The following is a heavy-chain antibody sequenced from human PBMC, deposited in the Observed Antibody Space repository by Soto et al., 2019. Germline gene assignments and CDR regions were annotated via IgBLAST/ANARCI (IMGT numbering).Heavy chain of an antibody. D-gene: IGHD6-19*01. Sequence: QVQLVESGGGVVQPGRSLRLSCAASGFTFSSYGMHWVRQAPGKGLEWVEVISYDGSNKYYADSVKGRFTISRDNSKNTLYLQMNRLRAEDTAVYYCAKDTVAVSYYGYSMDVWGQGTTVTVSS. CDR1: GFTFSSYG. V-gene: IGHV3-30*18. CDR3: AKDTVAVSYYGYSMDV. J-gene: IGHJ6*02. CDR2: ISYDGSNK.